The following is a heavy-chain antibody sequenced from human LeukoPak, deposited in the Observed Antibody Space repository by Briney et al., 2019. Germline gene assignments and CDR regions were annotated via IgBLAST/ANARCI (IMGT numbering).Heavy chain of an antibody. J-gene: IGHJ4*02. D-gene: IGHD6-13*01. Sequence: PGGSLRLSCAASGFTSSNYWMTWVRQAPGKGLEWVANIKPDGSVGYYVDSVRSRFIISRDNAGNSLYLQMNGLRVEDTAVYYCTQSLVAAAGDHWGQGTLLIVSS. CDR2: IKPDGSVG. CDR3: TQSLVAAAGDH. CDR1: GFTSSNYW. V-gene: IGHV3-7*01.